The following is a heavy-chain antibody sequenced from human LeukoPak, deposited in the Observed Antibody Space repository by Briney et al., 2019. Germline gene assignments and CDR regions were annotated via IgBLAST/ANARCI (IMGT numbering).Heavy chain of an antibody. J-gene: IGHJ4*02. D-gene: IGHD2-2*01. CDR3: ARADIVVVPAATQWSYFDY. Sequence: SETLSLTCAVYGGSFSGYYWSWIRQPPGKGLEWIGEINHSGSTNYNPSLKSRVTISVDTSKNQFSLKLSSVTAADPAVYYCARADIVVVPAATQWSYFDYWGQGTLLRVP. V-gene: IGHV4-34*01. CDR1: GGSFSGYY. CDR2: INHSGST.